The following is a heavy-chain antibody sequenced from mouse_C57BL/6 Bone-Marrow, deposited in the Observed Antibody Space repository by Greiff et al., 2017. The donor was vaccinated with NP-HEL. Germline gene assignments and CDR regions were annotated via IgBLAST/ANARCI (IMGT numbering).Heavy chain of an antibody. D-gene: IGHD1-1*01. CDR1: GYTFTEYT. Sequence: VQLQESGAELVKPGASVKLSCKASGYTFTEYTIHWVKQRSGQGLEWIGWFYPGSGGIKYNEKFKDKATLTADKSSSTVYMALSRLTSEDSAFYFCARHEEGGYYGPWFAYWGQGTLVTVSA. CDR2: FYPGSGGI. J-gene: IGHJ3*01. V-gene: IGHV1-62-2*01. CDR3: ARHEEGGYYGPWFAY.